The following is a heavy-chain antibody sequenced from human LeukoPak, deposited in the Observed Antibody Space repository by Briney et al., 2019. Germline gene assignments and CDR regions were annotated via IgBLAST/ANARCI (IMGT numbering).Heavy chain of an antibody. J-gene: IGHJ6*02. CDR3: ASFTVTTDLYYGMDV. V-gene: IGHV1-2*02. Sequence: ASVKVSCKASGYTFTSYGISWVRQAPGQGLEWMGWINPNSGGTNYAQKFQGRVTMTRDTSISTAYMELSRLRSDDTAVYYCASFTVTTDLYYGMDVWGQGTTVTVSS. CDR2: INPNSGGT. CDR1: GYTFTSYG. D-gene: IGHD4-11*01.